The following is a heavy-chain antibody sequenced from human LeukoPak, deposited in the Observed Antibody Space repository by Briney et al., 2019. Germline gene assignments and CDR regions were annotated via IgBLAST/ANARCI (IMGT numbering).Heavy chain of an antibody. CDR2: INHSGST. J-gene: IGHJ4*02. Sequence: SETLSLTCAVYGGSFSGYYWSWIRQPPGKGLEWIGEINHSGSTNYNPSLKSRVTISVDTSKNQFSLKLSSVTAADTAVYYCARRPFFGIRGKIGSGSYYVGYFDYWGQGTLVTVSS. V-gene: IGHV4-34*01. CDR1: GGSFSGYY. D-gene: IGHD3-10*01. CDR3: ARRPFFGIRGKIGSGSYYVGYFDY.